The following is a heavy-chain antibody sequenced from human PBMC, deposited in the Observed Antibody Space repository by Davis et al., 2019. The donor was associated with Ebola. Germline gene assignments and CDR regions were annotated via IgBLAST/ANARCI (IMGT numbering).Heavy chain of an antibody. V-gene: IGHV5-51*01. CDR3: ATGELMDYFDY. D-gene: IGHD2-21*01. CDR2: IYPGDSDT. Sequence: GESLKLSCKASGYNFPSYWIAWVRQMPGKGLEWMGIIYPGDSDTSYSPSFQGQVTISVDKSISTAYLQWNSLRASDTAMYYCATGELMDYFDYWGQGTLVTVSS. CDR1: GYNFPSYW. J-gene: IGHJ4*02.